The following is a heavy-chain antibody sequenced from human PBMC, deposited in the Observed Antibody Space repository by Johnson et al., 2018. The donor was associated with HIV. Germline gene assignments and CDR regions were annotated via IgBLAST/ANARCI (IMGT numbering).Heavy chain of an antibody. J-gene: IGHJ3*02. CDR3: ARGGGYSGYDRGGRAFDI. Sequence: MQLVESGGGVVQPGKSLRLSCAASGFTVSSNYMSWVRQAPGKGLEWVANIKQDGSEKYYVDSVKGRFTISRDNSKNTLYLQMNSLKTEDTAVYYCARGGGYSGYDRGGRAFDIWGQGTMVTVSS. CDR1: GFTVSSNY. D-gene: IGHD5-12*01. V-gene: IGHV3-7*03. CDR2: IKQDGSEK.